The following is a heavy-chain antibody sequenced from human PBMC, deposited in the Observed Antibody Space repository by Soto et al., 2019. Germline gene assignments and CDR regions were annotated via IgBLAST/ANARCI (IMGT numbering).Heavy chain of an antibody. J-gene: IGHJ4*02. D-gene: IGHD2-2*01. V-gene: IGHV3-53*04. CDR2: ISNGGKT. CDR3: ASRSGSYCTSTSCPNLFDS. CDR1: GFTVNNNY. Sequence: GGSLRLSCAASGFTVNNNYMSWVRQAPGKGLEWVSLISNGGKTYYADSVKGRFTISRHNFKNTLYLQMNSLRAEDTAVYYCASRSGSYCTSTSCPNLFDSWGQGTVVTVSS.